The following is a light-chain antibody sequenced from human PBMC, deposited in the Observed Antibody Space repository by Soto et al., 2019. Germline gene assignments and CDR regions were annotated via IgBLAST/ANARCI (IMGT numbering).Light chain of an antibody. CDR2: DAS. CDR1: KSISIW. Sequence: DIQMTQSPSTLSTSVGDRVTITCRASKSISIWLAWYQQKPGKAPNLLIYDASSLQSGVPSRFSGSGSGTEFTLTISSLQPDDFATYYCLQYNSYSRTFGQGTKVEFK. V-gene: IGKV1-5*01. CDR3: LQYNSYSRT. J-gene: IGKJ1*01.